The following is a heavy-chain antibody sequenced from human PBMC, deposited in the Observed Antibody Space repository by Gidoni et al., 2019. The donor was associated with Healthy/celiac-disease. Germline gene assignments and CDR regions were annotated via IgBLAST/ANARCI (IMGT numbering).Heavy chain of an antibody. CDR3: ARDWYYYDSSGYYPYYYYYYYMDV. D-gene: IGHD3-22*01. CDR1: GFTFSSLA. J-gene: IGHJ6*03. CDR2: ISYDGSNK. Sequence: QVQLVVSGGGVVQHGRSLRLSCAASGFTFSSLAMHWVPQAPGKGLDWVAVISYDGSNKYYEDSLKGRFTISRDNSKNTLYLQMNSLRAEDTAVYYCARDWYYYDSSGYYPYYYYYYYMDVWGKGTTVTVSS. V-gene: IGHV3-30-3*01.